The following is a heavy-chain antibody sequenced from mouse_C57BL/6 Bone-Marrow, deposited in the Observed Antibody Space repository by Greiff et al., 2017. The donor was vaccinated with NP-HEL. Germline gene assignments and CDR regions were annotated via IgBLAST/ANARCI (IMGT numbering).Heavy chain of an antibody. D-gene: IGHD1-1*01. CDR3: ARSWGYYYGSSWGFAY. J-gene: IGHJ3*01. Sequence: VQLQQPGAELVKPGASVKLSCKASGYTFTSYWMHWVKQRPGQGLEWIGMIHPNSGSTNYNEKFKSKATLTLDKSSSTAYMQLSSLTSEDSAVYYCARSWGYYYGSSWGFAYWGQGTLVTVSA. V-gene: IGHV1-64*01. CDR1: GYTFTSYW. CDR2: IHPNSGST.